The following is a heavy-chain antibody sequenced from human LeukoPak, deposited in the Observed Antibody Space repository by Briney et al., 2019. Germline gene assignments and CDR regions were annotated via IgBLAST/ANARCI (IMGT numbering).Heavy chain of an antibody. D-gene: IGHD5-18*01. CDR3: TTGHTLRIQLWLPGDYYYYGMDV. CDR2: IKSKTDGGTT. V-gene: IGHV3-15*01. Sequence: GGSLRLSCAASGFTFSNAWMSWVRQAPGKGLEWVGRIKSKTDGGTTDYAAPVKGRFTISRDDSKNTLYLQMNSLKTEDTAVYYCTTGHTLRIQLWLPGDYYYYGMDVWGQGTTVTVSS. CDR1: GFTFSNAW. J-gene: IGHJ6*02.